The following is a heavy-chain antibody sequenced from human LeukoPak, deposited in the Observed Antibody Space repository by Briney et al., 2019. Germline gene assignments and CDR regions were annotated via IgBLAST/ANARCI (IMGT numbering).Heavy chain of an antibody. Sequence: SSVKDSCQASGGTFSSYVISWVRPAPGRRLDWMGGIIPIFGTANYAQKFQGRVTITADKSTSTAYMELSSLRSEDTAVYYCARRDILTGYRHWDYWGQGTLVTVSS. CDR2: IIPIFGTA. CDR3: ARRDILTGYRHWDY. CDR1: GGTFSSYV. J-gene: IGHJ4*02. V-gene: IGHV1-69*06. D-gene: IGHD3-9*01.